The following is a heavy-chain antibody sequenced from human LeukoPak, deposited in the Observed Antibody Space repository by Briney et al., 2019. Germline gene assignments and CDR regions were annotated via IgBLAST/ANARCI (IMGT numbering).Heavy chain of an antibody. CDR3: ARLLRSQLLPLLLY. D-gene: IGHD1-1*01. J-gene: IGHJ4*02. V-gene: IGHV5-51*01. CDR1: GYRFSNYW. Sequence: GESLKTSCQASGYRFSNYWIVWMRQMPGKGLEWMGIIYPGDSDTRYSPTFQGQVTISADRSVNTAYLQWSSLKASDTAMYYCARLLRSQLLPLLLYWGQGTLVTVSS. CDR2: IYPGDSDT.